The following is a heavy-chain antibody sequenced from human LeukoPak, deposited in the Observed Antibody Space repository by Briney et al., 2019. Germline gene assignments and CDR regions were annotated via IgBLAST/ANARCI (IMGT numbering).Heavy chain of an antibody. D-gene: IGHD2-2*01. CDR3: ARAGCSSTSCKGYDY. V-gene: IGHV3-64*01. J-gene: IGHJ4*02. CDR2: ISSNGGST. CDR1: GFTFSSYA. Sequence: GGSLRLSCATSGFTFSSYAMHWVRQAPGKGLEYVSAISSNGGSTYYANSVKGRFTISRDNSKNTLYLQMGSLRAEDMAVYYCARAGCSSTSCKGYDYWGQGTLVTVSS.